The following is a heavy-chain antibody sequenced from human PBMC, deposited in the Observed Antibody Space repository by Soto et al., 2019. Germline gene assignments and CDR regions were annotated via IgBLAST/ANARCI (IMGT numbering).Heavy chain of an antibody. CDR3: ARGRDLDIRYSDSSGYYTDY. CDR1: GDSTSSGGYY. V-gene: IGHV4-31*03. Sequence: SETLSLTCTVSGDSTSSGGYYWGWIRQYPAKGLERIGYIFYRGTTFYNPSLKSRVSISVDTSNNQFSLKLSSVTAADTAVYYCARGRDLDIRYSDSSGYYTDYWGQGTLVTVSS. J-gene: IGHJ4*02. CDR2: IFYRGTT. D-gene: IGHD3-22*01.